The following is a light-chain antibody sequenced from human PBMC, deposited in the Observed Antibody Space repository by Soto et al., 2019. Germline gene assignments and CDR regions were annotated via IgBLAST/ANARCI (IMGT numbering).Light chain of an antibody. CDR3: QLYNSPPWT. V-gene: IGKV1-5*03. J-gene: IGKJ1*01. CDR2: KAS. CDR1: QRISSW. Sequence: DMQMTHSPSTLSASVGDRVTITCRASQRISSWFAWYQQRPGKVPRLLIYKASTLESGVPSRFSGSESGTEFTLTIRSLQPDDFATYYCQLYNSPPWTFGQGTKVEIK.